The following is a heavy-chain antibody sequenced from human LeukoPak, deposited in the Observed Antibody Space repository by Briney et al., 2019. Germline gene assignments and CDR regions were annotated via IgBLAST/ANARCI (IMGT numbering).Heavy chain of an antibody. V-gene: IGHV1-69*13. Sequence: EASVKVSCKASGGSLSTYAINWVRQVPGRGLEWMGGIIPFYSATDYAQKLQGRVTITADESTNTAYMELNSLTSKDTAVYYCARMVGYAYSDYWGQGTLVTASS. CDR2: IIPFYSAT. CDR1: GGSLSTYA. D-gene: IGHD2-15*01. J-gene: IGHJ4*02. CDR3: ARMVGYAYSDY.